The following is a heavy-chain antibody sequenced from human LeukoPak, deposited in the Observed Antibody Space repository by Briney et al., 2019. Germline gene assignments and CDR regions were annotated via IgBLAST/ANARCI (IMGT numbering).Heavy chain of an antibody. Sequence: PSETLSLTCGVSGGSVSSRSYSWSWIRQPPGKGLEWVANIKQDGNEKYYVDSLKGRFTISKDNAKNSLYLQMNSLRAEDTAVYYCARVKFRGFDYWGQGTLVSVSS. J-gene: IGHJ4*02. V-gene: IGHV3-7*01. CDR1: GGSVSSRSYS. CDR3: ARVKFRGFDY. CDR2: IKQDGNEK.